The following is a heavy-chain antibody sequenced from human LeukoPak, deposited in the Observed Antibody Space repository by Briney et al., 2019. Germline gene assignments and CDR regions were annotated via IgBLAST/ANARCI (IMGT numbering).Heavy chain of an antibody. D-gene: IGHD6-19*01. Sequence: ASVKVSCKASGYTFSGYYMHWVRQAPGQGLKWMGWIDPNSGGTNYAQKFQGRVTMTRDTSISTAYMELTRLRSDDTAVYYCGRGGIAVSGGTSSYYHYGMDVWGQGTTVTVSS. V-gene: IGHV1-2*02. CDR3: GRGGIAVSGGTSSYYHYGMDV. CDR1: GYTFSGYY. CDR2: IDPNSGGT. J-gene: IGHJ6*02.